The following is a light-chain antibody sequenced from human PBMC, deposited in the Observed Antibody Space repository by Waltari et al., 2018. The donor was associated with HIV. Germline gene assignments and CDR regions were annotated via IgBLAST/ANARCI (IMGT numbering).Light chain of an antibody. CDR1: QSLLHSNGYTY. J-gene: IGKJ2*01. V-gene: IGKV2-28*01. Sequence: DIVMTQSPLSLPVTPGEPASISCSSSQSLLHSNGYTYLDWYLQRPGQSPQLLIYLGSNRASGVPDRFSGSGSGTDFTLKISRLEAEDVGVYYCMQAVQTPYTFGQGTKLEIK. CDR2: LGS. CDR3: MQAVQTPYT.